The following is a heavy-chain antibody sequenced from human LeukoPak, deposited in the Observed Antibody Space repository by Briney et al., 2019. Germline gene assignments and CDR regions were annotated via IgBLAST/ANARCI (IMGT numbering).Heavy chain of an antibody. V-gene: IGHV3-9*03. CDR3: AKVQDYSNYGDAFDI. CDR1: GFTFDDYA. J-gene: IGHJ3*02. CDR2: ISWNSGSI. Sequence: GGSLRLSCAASGFTFDDYAMHWVRQAPGKGLEWVSGISWNSGSIGYADSVKGRFTISRDNAKNSLYLQMNSLRAEDMALYYCAKVQDYSNYGDAFDIWGQGTMVTVSS. D-gene: IGHD4-11*01.